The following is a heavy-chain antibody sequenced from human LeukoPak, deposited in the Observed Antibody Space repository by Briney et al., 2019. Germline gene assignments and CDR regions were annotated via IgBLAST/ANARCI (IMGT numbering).Heavy chain of an antibody. V-gene: IGHV3-23*01. CDR2: ISGSGGST. CDR3: AKDRRSIAARPGYFQH. CDR1: GFTFSSYS. Sequence: GGSLRLSCAASGFTFSSYSMNWVRQAPGKGLEWVSAISGSGGSTYYADSVKGRFTISRDNSKNTLYLQMNSLRAEDTAVYYCAKDRRSIAARPGYFQHWGQGTLVTVSS. D-gene: IGHD6-6*01. J-gene: IGHJ1*01.